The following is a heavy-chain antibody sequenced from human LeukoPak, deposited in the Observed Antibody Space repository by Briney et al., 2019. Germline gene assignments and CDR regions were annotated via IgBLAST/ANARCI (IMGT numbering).Heavy chain of an antibody. CDR2: IYYSGST. D-gene: IGHD5-18*01. J-gene: IGHJ4*02. CDR1: GGSISSYY. Sequence: SETLSLTCTASGGSISSYYWSWIRQPPGKGLEWIGYIYYSGSTKYNPSLKSRVTISVDTCKNQFSLKLSSVTAADTAVYYCASDVDTAMGYFDYWGQGTLVTVSS. V-gene: IGHV4-59*01. CDR3: ASDVDTAMGYFDY.